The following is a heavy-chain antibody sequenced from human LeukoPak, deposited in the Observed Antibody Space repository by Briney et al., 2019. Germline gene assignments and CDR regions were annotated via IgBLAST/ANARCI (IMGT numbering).Heavy chain of an antibody. CDR1: GFTFDDYA. CDR3: ARKGGNSAFDY. D-gene: IGHD4-23*01. J-gene: IGHJ4*02. Sequence: GRSLRLSCAASGFTFDDYAMHWVRQAPGKGLEWVSVISLNSGTIAYADSVKGRFTISRDNAKKSLYLQMNSLRAEDTALYYCARKGGNSAFDYWGQGTLVTVSS. V-gene: IGHV3-9*01. CDR2: ISLNSGTI.